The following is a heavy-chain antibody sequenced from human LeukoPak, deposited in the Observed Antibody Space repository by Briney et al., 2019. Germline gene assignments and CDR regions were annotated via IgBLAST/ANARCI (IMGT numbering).Heavy chain of an antibody. V-gene: IGHV4-4*02. D-gene: IGHD3-9*01. Sequence: SETLSLTCAVSGGSISSSNWWSWVRQPPGKGLEWIGEIYHSGSTNYNPSLKSRVTVSVDTSKNQFSLQLRSVTAGDTAVYYCARERGSLTGYLSIDYWGQGTLVTVSS. J-gene: IGHJ4*02. CDR2: IYHSGST. CDR3: ARERGSLTGYLSIDY. CDR1: GGSISSSNW.